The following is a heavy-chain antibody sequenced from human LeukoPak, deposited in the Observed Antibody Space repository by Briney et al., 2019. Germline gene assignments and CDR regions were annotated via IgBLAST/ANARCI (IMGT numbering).Heavy chain of an antibody. V-gene: IGHV4-59*08. J-gene: IGHJ4*02. D-gene: IGHD3-10*01. Sequence: PSETLSLTCTVSGGSISSYYWSWIRQPPGKGLEWVGYIYYSGTSNYNPSLKSRVTMSVYTSKNQFSLKLNSVTAADTAVYYCARYGSGSYLDYWGQGTLVTVSS. CDR3: ARYGSGSYLDY. CDR2: IYYSGTS. CDR1: GGSISSYY.